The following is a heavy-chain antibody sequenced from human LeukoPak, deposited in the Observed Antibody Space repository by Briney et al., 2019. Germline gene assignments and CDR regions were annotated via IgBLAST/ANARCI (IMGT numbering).Heavy chain of an antibody. CDR3: ARRFVGRDGYNGFDY. D-gene: IGHD5-24*01. CDR2: IYYSGST. J-gene: IGHJ4*02. Sequence: SETLSLTCTVSGGSISSYYWSWIRQPPGKGLEWIGYIYYSGSTNYNPSLKSRVTISVDTSKNQFSLKLSSVTAADTAVYYCARRFVGRDGYNGFDYWGQGTLVTVSS. CDR1: GGSISSYY. V-gene: IGHV4-59*08.